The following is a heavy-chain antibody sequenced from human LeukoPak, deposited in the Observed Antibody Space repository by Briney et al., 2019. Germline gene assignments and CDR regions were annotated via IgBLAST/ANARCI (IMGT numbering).Heavy chain of an antibody. V-gene: IGHV1-18*01. Sequence: GASVKDSFKSTGYTFTTYGISWLRQAPGQGLAWMGWISPYNGNTNYAQKLRGRVTMTTDTSTSTAYMELKSLRSDDTAVYYCARGGTSGWRTPNDDYWGQGTLVTVSS. CDR3: ARGGTSGWRTPNDDY. CDR1: GYTFTTYG. D-gene: IGHD6-19*01. CDR2: ISPYNGNT. J-gene: IGHJ4*02.